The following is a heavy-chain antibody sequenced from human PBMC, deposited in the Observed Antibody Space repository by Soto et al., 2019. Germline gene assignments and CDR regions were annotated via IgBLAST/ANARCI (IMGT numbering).Heavy chain of an antibody. D-gene: IGHD3-22*01. CDR3: AGGYYDSSGYPPGYFQH. V-gene: IGHV3-23*01. Sequence: EVQLLESGGGLVQPGGSLRLSCAASGFTFSSYAMSWVRQAPGKGLEWVSAISGSGGSTYYADSVKGRFTISRDNSKNTLYLQMNSLRAEDTAVYYCAGGYYDSSGYPPGYFQHWGQGTLVTVSS. J-gene: IGHJ1*01. CDR1: GFTFSSYA. CDR2: ISGSGGST.